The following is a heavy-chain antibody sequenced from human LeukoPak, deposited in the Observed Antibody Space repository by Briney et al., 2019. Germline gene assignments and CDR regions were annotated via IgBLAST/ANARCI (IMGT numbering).Heavy chain of an antibody. Sequence: AGGSLRLSCAVSGFTFSDYHMDWVRQAPGKGLEWVANIKPDGGETYYVDSVKGRFTISRDNAKSSLYLQMNSLRTEDTAVYYCARDYNLGQGTLVTVSS. J-gene: IGHJ4*02. CDR2: IKPDGGET. V-gene: IGHV3-7*01. CDR3: ARDYN. CDR1: GFTFSDYH.